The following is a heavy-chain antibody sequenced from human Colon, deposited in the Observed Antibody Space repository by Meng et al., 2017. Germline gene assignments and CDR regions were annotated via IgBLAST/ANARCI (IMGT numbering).Heavy chain of an antibody. CDR3: ARDSGYDKNWFDP. J-gene: IGHJ5*02. CDR2: IYYSGST. V-gene: IGHV4-61*01. Sequence: QVQVSLPGLVRPSEPLSHTGTVSGGSVISNSYYGGWIRQPPGKGLDWIGFIYYSGSTNYNPSLKSRVTISVDTSKNQFSLKVSSVTAADTAVYCCARDSGYDKNWFDPWGQGTLVTVSS. D-gene: IGHD5-12*01. CDR1: GGSVISNSYY.